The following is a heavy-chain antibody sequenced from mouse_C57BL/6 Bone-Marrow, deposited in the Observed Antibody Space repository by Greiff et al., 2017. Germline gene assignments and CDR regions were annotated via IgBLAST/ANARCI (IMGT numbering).Heavy chain of an antibody. CDR1: GFTFSDYG. Sequence: DVKLQESGGGLVKPGGSLKLSCAASGFTFSDYGMHWVRQAPEKGLEWVAYISSGSSTIYYADTVKGRFTISRDNAKNTLFLQMTSLRSEDTAMYYCATTVVGSYWYFDVWGTGTTVTVSS. D-gene: IGHD1-1*01. CDR2: ISSGSSTI. V-gene: IGHV5-17*01. J-gene: IGHJ1*03. CDR3: ATTVVGSYWYFDV.